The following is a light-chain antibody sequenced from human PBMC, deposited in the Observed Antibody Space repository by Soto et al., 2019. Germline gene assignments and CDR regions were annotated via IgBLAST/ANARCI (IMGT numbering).Light chain of an antibody. J-gene: IGKJ1*01. CDR3: QQYGSSGT. CDR2: PTS. V-gene: IGKV3-20*01. CDR1: QSVNSS. Sequence: IVLTQSPGSLSLSAGERATITCRASQSVNSSLAWYQQKPGQAPRLLIYPTSKQATGIPARFSGSGSGTDFTITISILEPEDLAVYYCQQYGSSGTFGQGTKVDI.